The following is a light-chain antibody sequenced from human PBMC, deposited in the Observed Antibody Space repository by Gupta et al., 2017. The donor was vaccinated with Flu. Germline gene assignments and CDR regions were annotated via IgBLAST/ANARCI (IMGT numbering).Light chain of an antibody. J-gene: IGKJ2*01. CDR2: DVS. CDR1: QNVADNY. CDR3: LHYGNPLHT. V-gene: IGKV3-20*01. Sequence: ESVLTQFPGTLSLSPGERATLSCRASQNVADNYLAWYQQRPGQPPRLLIYDVSRRATGTPDRFSGSGSGTEFTLLITRVEPEDLAIYYCLHYGNPLHTFGQGTKLEIK.